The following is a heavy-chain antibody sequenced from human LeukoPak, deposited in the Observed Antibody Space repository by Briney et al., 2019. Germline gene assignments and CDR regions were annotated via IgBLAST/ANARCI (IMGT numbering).Heavy chain of an antibody. CDR1: GSTFSSNG. J-gene: IGHJ4*02. V-gene: IGHV3-30*02. CDR3: AKESSASYYFDY. Sequence: GGSLRLSCAASGSTFSSNGMYWVRQAPGKGLEWVAFIPYDGRNPYYADSVKGRFTISRDTSKNTLYLQMINLRAEDTAVYYCAKESSASYYFDYWGQGTLVTVST. D-gene: IGHD3-10*01. CDR2: IPYDGRNP.